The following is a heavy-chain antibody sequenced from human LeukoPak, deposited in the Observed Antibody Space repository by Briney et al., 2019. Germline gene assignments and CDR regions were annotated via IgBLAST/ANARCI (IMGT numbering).Heavy chain of an antibody. D-gene: IGHD3-3*01. V-gene: IGHV4-38-2*02. J-gene: IGHJ4*02. CDR3: ASADLIQYYDFWSGYSGAFDY. Sequence: SETLSLTCSVSGDSITGYYWGWIRQPPGKGLEWIGNIYYTGNTYYNSSLKSRVTISLDTSKNQFSLKLNSVTAADTAVYYCASADLIQYYDFWSGYSGAFDYWGQGTLVTVSS. CDR2: IYYTGNT. CDR1: GDSITGYY.